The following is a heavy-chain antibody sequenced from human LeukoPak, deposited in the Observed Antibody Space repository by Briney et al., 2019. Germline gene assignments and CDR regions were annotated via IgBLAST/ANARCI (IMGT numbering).Heavy chain of an antibody. Sequence: SETLSLTCAVYGGSFSGYYWSWIRQPPGKGLEWIGEINHSGSTNYNPSLKSRVTISVDTSKNQFSLKLSSVTAADTAVYYCARGKGTSNFGVVILRPRDGYYMDVWGKGTTVTVSS. CDR3: ARGKGTSNFGVVILRPRDGYYMDV. V-gene: IGHV4-34*01. D-gene: IGHD3-3*01. J-gene: IGHJ6*03. CDR1: GGSFSGYY. CDR2: INHSGST.